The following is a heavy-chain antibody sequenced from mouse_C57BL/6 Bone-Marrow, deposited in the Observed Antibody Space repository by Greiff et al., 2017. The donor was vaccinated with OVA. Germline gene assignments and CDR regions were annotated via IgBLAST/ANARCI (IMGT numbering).Heavy chain of an antibody. J-gene: IGHJ3*01. D-gene: IGHD2-3*01. Sequence: QVHVKQPGAELVRPGSSVKLSCKASGYTFTSYWMDWVKQRPGQGLEWIGNIYPSDSETHYNQKFKDKATLTVDKSSSTAYMQLSSLTSEDSAVYYCARNGYYSFAYWGQGTLVTVSA. V-gene: IGHV1-61*01. CDR3: ARNGYYSFAY. CDR1: GYTFTSYW. CDR2: IYPSDSET.